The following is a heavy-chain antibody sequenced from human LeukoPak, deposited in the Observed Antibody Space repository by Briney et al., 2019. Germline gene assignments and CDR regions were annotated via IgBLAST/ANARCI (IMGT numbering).Heavy chain of an antibody. V-gene: IGHV3-53*01. CDR3: ARGYGGNSGFDH. CDR1: GFSVSNTY. D-gene: IGHD4-23*01. CDR2: IYDGGSA. Sequence: GGSLRLSCAASGFSVSNTYMSWVRQAPGKGLEWVSVIYDGGSAFYEDSVKGRFTISRDNFENTLYLQMDSLRVEDTAVYFCARGYGGNSGFDHWGQGMLVTVSS. J-gene: IGHJ4*02.